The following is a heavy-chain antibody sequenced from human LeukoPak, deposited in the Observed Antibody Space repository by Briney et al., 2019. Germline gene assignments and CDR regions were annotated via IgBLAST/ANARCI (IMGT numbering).Heavy chain of an antibody. D-gene: IGHD3-16*01. CDR1: GFTFSSYS. CDR3: ARDNDDYYYGMDV. CDR2: ISSSSSYI. J-gene: IGHJ6*02. V-gene: IGHV3-21*01. Sequence: GGSLRLSCAASGFTFSSYSMNWVRQAPGKGLEWVSSISSSSSYIYYADSVKGRFTISRDNAKNSLYLQMNSLRAEDTAVYYCARDNDDYYYGMDVWGQGTTVTVSS.